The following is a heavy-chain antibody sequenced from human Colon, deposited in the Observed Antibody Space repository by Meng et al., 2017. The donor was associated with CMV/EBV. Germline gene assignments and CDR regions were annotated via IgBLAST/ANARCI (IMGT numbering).Heavy chain of an antibody. Sequence: ASVKVSCKASGYTFTDYYIHWVRQAPGHGLEWMGWINPNSGGTNYAQKFQGRVTMTRDMSISTAYMELSSLRSDDTAVYYCVRSLNDASGQFRNYWGQGTLVTVSS. J-gene: IGHJ4*02. CDR1: GYTFTDYY. CDR2: INPNSGGT. CDR3: VRSLNDASGQFRNY. D-gene: IGHD3-3*01. V-gene: IGHV1-2*02.